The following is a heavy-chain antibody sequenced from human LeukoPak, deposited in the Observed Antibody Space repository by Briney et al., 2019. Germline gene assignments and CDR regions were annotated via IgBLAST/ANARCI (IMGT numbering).Heavy chain of an antibody. CDR1: RGTISRNY. D-gene: IGHD2-21*02. J-gene: IGHJ4*02. V-gene: IGHV4-59*12. CDR2: IYYSGST. CDR3: ANSFNRGRDWYSSAVYYFDY. Sequence: SETLSLTCTVSRGTISRNYWSWIRQPPGKGLEWIGYIYYSGSTNYNPSLKSRVTISVDTSKNQFSLKLSSVTAADTAVYYGANSFNRGRDWYSSAVYYFDYWGQGTLVTVSS.